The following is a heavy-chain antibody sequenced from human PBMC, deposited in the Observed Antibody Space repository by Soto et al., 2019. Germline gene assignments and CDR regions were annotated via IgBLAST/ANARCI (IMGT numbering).Heavy chain of an antibody. D-gene: IGHD3-16*02. CDR1: GGSISSSSYY. Sequence: SETLSLTCTVSGGSISSSSYYWGWIRQPPGKGLEWIGSIYYSGSTYYNPSLKSRVTISVDTSKNQFSLKLSSVTAADTAGYYCARRPSPFSYVWGSYRYRQENNWFDPWGQGTLVTVSS. CDR2: IYYSGST. J-gene: IGHJ5*02. V-gene: IGHV4-39*01. CDR3: ARRPSPFSYVWGSYRYRQENNWFDP.